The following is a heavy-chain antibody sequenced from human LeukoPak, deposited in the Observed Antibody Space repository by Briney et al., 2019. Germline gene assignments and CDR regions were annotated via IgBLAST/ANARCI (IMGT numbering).Heavy chain of an antibody. CDR1: GYSISSSYY. D-gene: IGHD3-22*01. Sequence: SETLSLTCTVSGYSISSSYYWGWTRQPPGKGLEWIGNINHSGSTYFNPSLKSRVTISVDTSKNQFSLKLSSVTAADTAVYYCAREGYYNKAPDYWGQGTLVTVSS. CDR3: AREGYYNKAPDY. V-gene: IGHV4-38-2*02. CDR2: INHSGST. J-gene: IGHJ4*02.